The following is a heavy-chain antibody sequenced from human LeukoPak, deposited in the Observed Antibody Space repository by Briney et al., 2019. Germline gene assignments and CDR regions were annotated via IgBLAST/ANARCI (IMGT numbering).Heavy chain of an antibody. J-gene: IGHJ3*02. CDR3: TTALTMIVAGDAFDI. CDR1: GFTFSNAW. Sequence: GGSLRLSCAASGFTFSNAWMSWVRQVPGKGLEWVGRIKSKTDGGTTDYAAPVKGRFTISRDDSKNTLYLQMNSLKTEDTAVYYCTTALTMIVAGDAFDIWGQGTMVTVSS. CDR2: IKSKTDGGTT. D-gene: IGHD3-22*01. V-gene: IGHV3-15*01.